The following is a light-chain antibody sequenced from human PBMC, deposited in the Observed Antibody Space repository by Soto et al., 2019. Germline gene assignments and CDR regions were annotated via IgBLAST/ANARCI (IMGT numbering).Light chain of an antibody. Sequence: DIQMTQSPSSVSASVGDGVTITCRASQGVSDWVAWYQQKPGEAPKLLIYGSSSLLSGVPSRFSGTRSGTDFTLTISSLQPEDFATYYCQQANSYPWTFGQGTKVDIK. V-gene: IGKV1-12*01. CDR2: GSS. J-gene: IGKJ1*01. CDR3: QQANSYPWT. CDR1: QGVSDW.